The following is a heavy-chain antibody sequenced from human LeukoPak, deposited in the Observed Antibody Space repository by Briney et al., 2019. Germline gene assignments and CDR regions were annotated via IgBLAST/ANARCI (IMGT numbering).Heavy chain of an antibody. CDR2: IYHSGST. CDR1: GDSMSSTKW. V-gene: IGHV4-4*02. Sequence: SETLSLTCAVSGDSMSSTKWWSWVRQPPKKGLEWIGEIYHSGSTNYNPSLRSRITISVDRSKNQVSLNLSSVTAADTAVYNCATSTIMNEYCFASWAQGTLVTVSS. CDR3: ATSTIMNEYCFAS. D-gene: IGHD1-1*01. J-gene: IGHJ4*02.